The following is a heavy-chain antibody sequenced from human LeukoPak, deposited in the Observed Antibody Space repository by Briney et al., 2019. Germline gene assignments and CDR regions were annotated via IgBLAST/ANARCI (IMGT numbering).Heavy chain of an antibody. V-gene: IGHV4-59*01. CDR2: ISYSGGT. J-gene: IGHJ5*02. CDR1: GGSIGTYS. CDR3: ARGLGTAVVSNYWFDP. Sequence: SETLSLTCTVSGGSIGTYSWSWIRQPPGKGLEWIGYISYSGGTSYNPSLKSRITILVDTSKNQFSLKLSSVTAADTAVYYCARGLGTAVVSNYWFDPWGQGTLVTVSS. D-gene: IGHD5-18*01.